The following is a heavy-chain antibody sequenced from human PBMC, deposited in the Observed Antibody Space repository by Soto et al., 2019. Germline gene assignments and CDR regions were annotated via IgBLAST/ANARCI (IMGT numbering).Heavy chain of an antibody. D-gene: IGHD2-15*01. J-gene: IGHJ6*02. V-gene: IGHV3-30*04. CDR3: AKGYCNSGSCLYYYGLED. Sequence: XGSLRLSSVGSSLPFNSYAMHWVGQAPGKGLEWVAVIAYDESSKYYIDSVRGRFTISRDNSKNTLFLEMNSLRSEDTAVYFCAKGYCNSGSCLYYYGLEDWGQGTTVTVSS. CDR1: SLPFNSYA. CDR2: IAYDESSK.